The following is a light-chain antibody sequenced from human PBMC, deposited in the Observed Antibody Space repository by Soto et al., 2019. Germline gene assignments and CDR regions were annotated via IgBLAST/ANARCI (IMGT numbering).Light chain of an antibody. J-gene: IGKJ1*01. V-gene: IGKV3-15*01. CDR3: QQYNNWPPRT. CDR1: QSISSD. Sequence: EIVMTQSPATLSVSPGERATLSCRASQSISSDLAWYQQKSGQAPRLLIYGASTRATGIPDRFSGSGSGTEFTLTISSLQSEDFAVYYCQQYNNWPPRTFGQGTKVEIK. CDR2: GAS.